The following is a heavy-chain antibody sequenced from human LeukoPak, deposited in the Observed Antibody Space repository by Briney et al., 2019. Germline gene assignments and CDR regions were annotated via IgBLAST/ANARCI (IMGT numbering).Heavy chain of an antibody. V-gene: IGHV1-2*02. D-gene: IGHD3-9*01. Sequence: GASVKVSCKASGYTFTGYYMHWVRQAPGQGLEWMGWINPNSGGTNYAQKFQGRVTMTRDTSISTASMELSRLRSDDTAVYYCARASGTYYDILTGYYGIWYYYYGMDVWAQGTTVTVSS. J-gene: IGHJ6*02. CDR1: GYTFTGYY. CDR2: INPNSGGT. CDR3: ARASGTYYDILTGYYGIWYYYYGMDV.